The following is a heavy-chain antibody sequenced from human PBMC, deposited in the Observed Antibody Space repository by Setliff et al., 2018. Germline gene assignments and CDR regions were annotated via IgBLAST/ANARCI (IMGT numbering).Heavy chain of an antibody. Sequence: LSLTCTVSGGSISSYYWSWIRQPPGKRLEWIGYICYSGSTNYNPSLESRVTISVDTSKNQFSLRLNSATAADTAVYYCARLRGAFDYWGQGTLVTVSS. CDR1: GGSISSYY. J-gene: IGHJ4*02. CDR2: ICYSGST. D-gene: IGHD3-16*01. CDR3: ARLRGAFDY. V-gene: IGHV4-59*01.